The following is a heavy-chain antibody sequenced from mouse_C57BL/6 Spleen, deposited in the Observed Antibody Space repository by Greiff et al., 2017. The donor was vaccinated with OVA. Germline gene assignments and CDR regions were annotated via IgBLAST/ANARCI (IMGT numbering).Heavy chain of an antibody. CDR2: IDPSDSYT. CDR3: ERRGGEYYFDD. Sequence: QVQLQQPGAELVMPGASVKLSCKASGYTFTSYWMHWVKQRPGQGLEWIGQIDPSDSYTNYNQKFKGKSTLTVDKSSSTAYMHLSSLTSEDSAVYYCERRGGEYYFDDWGQGTTLTVSS. J-gene: IGHJ2*01. V-gene: IGHV1-69*01. CDR1: GYTFTSYW.